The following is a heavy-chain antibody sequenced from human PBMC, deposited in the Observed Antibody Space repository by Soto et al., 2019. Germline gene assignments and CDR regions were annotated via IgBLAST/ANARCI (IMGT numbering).Heavy chain of an antibody. D-gene: IGHD6-25*01. Sequence: EVQLLESGGGLVQPGGSLRLSCAASGFTFSSNAMTWVRQAPVKGLEWVSTITGSGDDAWYADSVRGQFTISRDNSKHTLYLQMNSLRAEDSAVYYCARDGAAVPALWYYYLDVWGRGTTVTVSS. CDR3: ARDGAAVPALWYYYLDV. J-gene: IGHJ6*03. V-gene: IGHV3-23*01. CDR1: GFTFSSNA. CDR2: ITGSGDDA.